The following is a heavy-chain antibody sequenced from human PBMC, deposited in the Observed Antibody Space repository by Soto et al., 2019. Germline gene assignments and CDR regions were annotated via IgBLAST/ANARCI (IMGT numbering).Heavy chain of an antibody. CDR3: ARPYSSGWYGAFDI. V-gene: IGHV4-59*08. CDR1: GGSISSYY. Sequence: QVQLQESGPGLVKPSETVSLTCTVSGGSISSYYWSWIRQPPGKGLEWIGNIYYTGSTNYNPSLKSRVTISVDTSKNQLSLKLSSVTAADTALYYCARPYSSGWYGAFDIWGQGTMVTVSS. D-gene: IGHD6-19*01. J-gene: IGHJ3*02. CDR2: IYYTGST.